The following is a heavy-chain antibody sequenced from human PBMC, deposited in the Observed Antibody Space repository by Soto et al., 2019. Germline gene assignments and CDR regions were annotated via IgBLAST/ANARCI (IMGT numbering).Heavy chain of an antibody. CDR2: VLGDNGQI. D-gene: IGHD2-21*02. J-gene: IGHJ6*02. Sequence: GGSLRLSCAVSGTTSTDYGVHWVRQAPGKGLEWVSGVLGDNGQIGYADSVKGRFTSSRDNARHFLCLQINSLTVDYTALYYCVKKMVPVGADVWGQGTAVTVSS. CDR1: GTTSTDYG. CDR3: VKKMVPVGADV. V-gene: IGHV3-9*02.